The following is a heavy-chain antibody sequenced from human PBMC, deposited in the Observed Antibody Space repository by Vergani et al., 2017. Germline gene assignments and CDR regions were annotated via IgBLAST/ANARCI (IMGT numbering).Heavy chain of an antibody. D-gene: IGHD6-6*01. V-gene: IGHV1-46*01. CDR2: INPSGGST. Sequence: QVQLVQSGAEVKKPGASVKVSCKASGYTFTSYYMHWVRQAPGQGLEWMGIINPSGGSTSYAQKFQGRVTITADKSTSTAYMELSSLRSEDTAVYYCARDAAARSFDYWGQGTLVTVSS. J-gene: IGHJ4*02. CDR1: GYTFTSYY. CDR3: ARDAAARSFDY.